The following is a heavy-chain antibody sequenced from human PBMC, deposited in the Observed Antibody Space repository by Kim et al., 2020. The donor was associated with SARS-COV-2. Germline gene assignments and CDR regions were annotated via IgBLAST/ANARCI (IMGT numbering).Heavy chain of an antibody. D-gene: IGHD7-27*01. Sequence: GTTSAQRFQGRVTMTRDTSVSTVYMELSSLRSYDTAVYYCARGPATGDFDYWGQGTLVTVSS. J-gene: IGHJ4*02. V-gene: IGHV1-2*02. CDR3: ARGPATGDFDY. CDR2: GT.